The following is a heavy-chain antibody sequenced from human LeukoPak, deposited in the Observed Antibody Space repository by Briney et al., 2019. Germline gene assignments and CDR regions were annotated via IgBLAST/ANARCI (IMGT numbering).Heavy chain of an antibody. V-gene: IGHV7-4-1*02. D-gene: IGHD6-19*01. CDR1: GYTFTNYA. J-gene: IGHJ3*02. CDR2: INTNTGNP. Sequence: ASVKVSCKASGYTFTNYAMNWVRQAPGQGLEWMGWINTNTGNPTYAQGFTGRFVFSLDTSVSTAYPQISSLKAADTALYYCARVKRAVTSTGEAFDIWGLGTMVTVSS. CDR3: ARVKRAVTSTGEAFDI.